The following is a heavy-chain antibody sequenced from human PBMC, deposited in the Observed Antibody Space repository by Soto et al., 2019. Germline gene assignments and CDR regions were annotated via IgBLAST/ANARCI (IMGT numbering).Heavy chain of an antibody. CDR2: TSYDGRNK. CDR1: GFTFSSYA. J-gene: IGHJ4*02. CDR3: ARDEVPYYYDSSGIIDY. D-gene: IGHD3-22*01. V-gene: IGHV3-30-3*01. Sequence: PGGSLRLSCAASGFTFSSYAMHWVRQAPGKGLEWVAVTSYDGRNKYYADSVKGRFTISRDNSKNTLYLQMNSLRAEDTAVYYCARDEVPYYYDSSGIIDYWGPGTLVTVSS.